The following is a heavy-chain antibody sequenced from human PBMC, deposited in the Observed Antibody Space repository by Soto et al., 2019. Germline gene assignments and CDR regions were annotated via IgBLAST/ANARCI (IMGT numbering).Heavy chain of an antibody. CDR2: ISWNSGSI. V-gene: IGHV3-9*01. D-gene: IGHD5-12*01. CDR1: GFTFGDYA. CDR3: AKDITTNKVATLQSHYYYGMDV. Sequence: GGSLRLSCAASGFTFGDYAMHWVRQAPGKGLEWVSGISWNSGSIGYADSVKGRFTISRDNAKNSLYLQMNSLRAEDTALYYCAKDITTNKVATLQSHYYYGMDVWGQGTTVTVSS. J-gene: IGHJ6*02.